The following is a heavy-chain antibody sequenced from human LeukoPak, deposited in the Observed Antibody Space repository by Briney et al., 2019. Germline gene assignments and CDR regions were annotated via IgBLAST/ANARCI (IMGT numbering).Heavy chain of an antibody. V-gene: IGHV1-46*03. J-gene: IGHJ4*02. CDR2: VNPTAGSR. Sequence: GASVKVSCRASGHTFTDYYLPWVRQAPGQGLQWMGMVNPTAGSRAYAQDFQDRVTMTRDTSTSTVYMELYSLRSEDTAMYYCARDLTNWGQGTLVTVSS. CDR3: ARDLTN. CDR1: GHTFTDYY.